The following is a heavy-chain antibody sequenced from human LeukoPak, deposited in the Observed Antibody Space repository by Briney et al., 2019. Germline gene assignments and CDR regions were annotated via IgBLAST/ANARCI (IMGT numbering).Heavy chain of an antibody. V-gene: IGHV3-30*03. Sequence: GRSLRLSCAASGFTFNTYAMHWVRQAPGKGLEWVAVISHDGRDKFYSDSVKGRFTVSRDNSKNTLYLQMNSLRPDDTALYYCTRCRYITGFDFRHWGQGTLVTVSS. CDR1: GFTFNTYA. D-gene: IGHD6-19*01. J-gene: IGHJ1*01. CDR2: ISHDGRDK. CDR3: TRCRYITGFDFRH.